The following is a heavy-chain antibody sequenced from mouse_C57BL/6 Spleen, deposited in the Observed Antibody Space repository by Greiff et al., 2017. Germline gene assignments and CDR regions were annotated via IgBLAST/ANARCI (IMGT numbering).Heavy chain of an antibody. CDR3: ARRGPLYSNHAMDY. Sequence: QVQLQQPGAELVKPGASVKMSCKASGYTFTSYWITWVKQRPGQGLEWIGDIYPGSGSTNYNEKFKSKATLTVDPSSSTAYMQLSSLTSEDSAVYYCARRGPLYSNHAMDYWGQGTSVTVSS. D-gene: IGHD2-5*01. CDR2: IYPGSGST. CDR1: GYTFTSYW. J-gene: IGHJ4*01. V-gene: IGHV1-55*01.